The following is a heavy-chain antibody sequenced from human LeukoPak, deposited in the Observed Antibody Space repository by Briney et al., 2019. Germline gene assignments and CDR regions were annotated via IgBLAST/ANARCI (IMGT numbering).Heavy chain of an antibody. CDR2: IRYDGSNK. J-gene: IGHJ3*02. Sequence: GGSLRLSCAASGFTFSSYGMHWVRQAPGKGLEWVTFIRYDGSNKYYADSVKGRFTISRDNSKNTLNLHMNSLRAEDTAVYYCAKSPYRFDVFDIWGQGTMVTVSS. CDR1: GFTFSSYG. V-gene: IGHV3-30*02. D-gene: IGHD2-21*01. CDR3: AKSPYRFDVFDI.